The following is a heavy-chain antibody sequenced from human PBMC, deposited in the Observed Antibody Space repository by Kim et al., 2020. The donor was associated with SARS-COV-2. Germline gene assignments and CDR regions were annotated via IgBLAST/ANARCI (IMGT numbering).Heavy chain of an antibody. D-gene: IGHD4-17*01. CDR1: GFTFSSYE. V-gene: IGHV3-48*03. CDR3: ARIDTVTTSSSFDY. J-gene: IGHJ4*02. CDR2: ISSSGSTI. Sequence: GGSLRLSCAASGFTFSSYEMNWVRQAPGKGLEWVSYISSSGSTIYYADSVKGRFTISRDNAKNSLYLQMNSLRAEDTAVYYCARIDTVTTSSSFDYWGQGTLVTVSS.